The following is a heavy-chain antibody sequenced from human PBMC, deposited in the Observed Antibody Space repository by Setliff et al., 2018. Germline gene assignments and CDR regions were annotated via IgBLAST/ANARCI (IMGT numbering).Heavy chain of an antibody. V-gene: IGHV1-2*02. D-gene: IGHD3-22*01. CDR3: AKDYYYDSSGPPCFDS. CDR1: GYNFITFG. J-gene: IGHJ4*02. CDR2: INGNSGVT. Sequence: AASVKVSCKTSGYNFITFGISWVRQAPGQGLEWMGWINGNSGVTKYAQKFQGRVTMTSDTSISIVYMDLTRLTSDDTAIYSCAKDYYYDSSGPPCFDSWGQGTLVTVSS.